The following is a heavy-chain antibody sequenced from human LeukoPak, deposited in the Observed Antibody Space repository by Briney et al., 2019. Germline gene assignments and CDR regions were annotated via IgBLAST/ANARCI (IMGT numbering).Heavy chain of an antibody. J-gene: IGHJ4*02. V-gene: IGHV3-9*01. CDR1: GFTFDDYA. CDR3: AKGTGYSYSTTFDY. D-gene: IGHD5-18*01. CDR2: ISWNSGSI. Sequence: GGSLRLSCAASGFTFDDYAMHWVRQAPGKGLEWVTGISWNSGSIGYADSKARFTISRDSAKNSLYLQMNSLRAEDTAFYYCAKGTGYSYSTTFDYWGQGTLVTVSS.